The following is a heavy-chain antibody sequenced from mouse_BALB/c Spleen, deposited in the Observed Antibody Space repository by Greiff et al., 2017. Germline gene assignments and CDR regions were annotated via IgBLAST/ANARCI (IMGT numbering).Heavy chain of an antibody. Sequence: EVKLVESGGGLVQPGGSLRLSCATSGFTFSDFYMEWVRQPPGKRLEWIAASRNKANDYTTEYSASVKGRFIVSRDTSQSILYLQMNALRAEDTAIYYCARDLYDNFLGAMDYWGQGTSVTVSS. CDR3: ARDLYDNFLGAMDY. CDR1: GFTFSDFY. J-gene: IGHJ4*01. D-gene: IGHD2-10*02. V-gene: IGHV7-1*02. CDR2: SRNKANDYTT.